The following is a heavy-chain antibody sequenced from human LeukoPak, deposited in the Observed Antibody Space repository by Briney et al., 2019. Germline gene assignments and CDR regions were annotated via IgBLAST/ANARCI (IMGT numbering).Heavy chain of an antibody. CDR2: INTNTGNP. J-gene: IGHJ4*02. CDR1: GYTFTSYA. CDR3: ARDEGLYDSSGYYDY. D-gene: IGHD3-22*01. Sequence: ASVKVSCKASGYTFTSYAMNWVRQAPGQGPEWMGWINTNTGNPTYAQGFTGRFVFSLDTSVSTAYLQISSLKAEDTAVYYCARDEGLYDSSGYYDYWGQGTLVTVSS. V-gene: IGHV7-4-1*02.